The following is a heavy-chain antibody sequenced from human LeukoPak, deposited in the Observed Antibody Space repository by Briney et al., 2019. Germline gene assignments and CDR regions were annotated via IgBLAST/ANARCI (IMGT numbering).Heavy chain of an antibody. J-gene: IGHJ5*02. V-gene: IGHV5-51*01. D-gene: IGHD2-2*01. CDR3: ARQATKNCSSTSCYAWWFDP. CDR1: GYSFTSYW. CDR2: IYPGYSDT. Sequence: GESLKISCKGSGYSFTSYWIGWVRQMPGKGLEWMGIIYPGYSDTRYSPSFQGQVTISADKSISTAYLQWSSLKASDTAMYYCARQATKNCSSTSCYAWWFDPWGQGTLVTVSS.